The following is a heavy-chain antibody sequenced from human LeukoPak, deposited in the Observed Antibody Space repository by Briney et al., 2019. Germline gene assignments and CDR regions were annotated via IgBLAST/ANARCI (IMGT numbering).Heavy chain of an antibody. J-gene: IGHJ6*03. CDR1: GFTFSSYA. V-gene: IGHV3-30*04. CDR2: ISYDGSNK. D-gene: IGHD6-13*01. CDR3: ARAGQQLVPKSPYYYYYMDV. Sequence: GSLRLSCAASGFTFSSYAMHWVRQAPGKGLEWVAVISYDGSNKYYADSVKGRFTNSRDNSKNTLYLQMNSLRAEDTAVYYCARAGQQLVPKSPYYYYYMDVWGKGTTVTVSS.